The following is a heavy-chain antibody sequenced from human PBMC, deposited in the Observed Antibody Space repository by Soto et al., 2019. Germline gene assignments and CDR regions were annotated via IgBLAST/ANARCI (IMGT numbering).Heavy chain of an antibody. CDR1: GYTFTSYD. Sequence: ASVKVSCKASGYTFTSYDINWVRQATGQGLEWMGWMNPNSGNTGYAQKFQGRVTMTRNTTISTAYMELSSLRSEDTAVYYCAGAAGYCSRTRGAYGFDSGGQEPLSPVPS. CDR2: MNPNSGNT. V-gene: IGHV1-8*01. J-gene: IGHJ4*02. D-gene: IGHD2-2*03. CDR3: AGAAGYCSRTRGAYGFDS.